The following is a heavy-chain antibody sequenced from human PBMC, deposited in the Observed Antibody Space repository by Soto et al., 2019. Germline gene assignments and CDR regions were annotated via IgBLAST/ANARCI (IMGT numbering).Heavy chain of an antibody. J-gene: IGHJ4*02. CDR1: GYTFTSYY. V-gene: IGHV1-46*01. CDR3: ARNLGNYYDSSGCPDY. Sequence: GASVKVSCKASGYTFTSYYMHWVRQAPGQGLEWMGIINPSGGSTSYAQKFQGRVTMTRDTSTSTVYMELSSLRSEDTAVYYCARNLGNYYDSSGCPDYWGQGTLVTVSS. CDR2: INPSGGST. D-gene: IGHD3-22*01.